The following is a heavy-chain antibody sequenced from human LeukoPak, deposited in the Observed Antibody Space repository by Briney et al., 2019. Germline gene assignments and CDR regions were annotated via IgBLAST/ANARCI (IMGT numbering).Heavy chain of an antibody. CDR1: GYTFTGYY. CDR3: ARNIWFGESADAFDI. CDR2: INPNSGGT. D-gene: IGHD3-10*01. J-gene: IGHJ3*02. V-gene: IGHV1-2*02. Sequence: WASVKVSCKASGYTFTGYYMHWVRQAPGRGLEWMGWINPNSGGTNYARKFQGRVTMTRDKSIRTAYMELSRLTSDDTAVYYCARNIWFGESADAFDIWGQGTMVTVSS.